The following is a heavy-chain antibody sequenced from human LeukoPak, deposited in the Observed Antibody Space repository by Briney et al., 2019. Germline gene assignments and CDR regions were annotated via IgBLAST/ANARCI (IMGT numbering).Heavy chain of an antibody. D-gene: IGHD3-10*01. CDR1: GGSLSGYY. J-gene: IGHJ4*02. Sequence: SETLSLTCAVYGGSLSGYYWSWIRQPPGKGLEWIGEINHSGSTNYNPSLKSRVTISVDTSKNQFSLKLSSVTAADTAVYYCARGGFPGYYFDYWGQGTLVTVSS. CDR3: ARGGFPGYYFDY. CDR2: INHSGST. V-gene: IGHV4-34*01.